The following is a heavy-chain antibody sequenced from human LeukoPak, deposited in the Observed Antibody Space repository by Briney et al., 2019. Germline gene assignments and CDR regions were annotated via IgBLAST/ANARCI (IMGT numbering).Heavy chain of an antibody. CDR2: ISGSGGST. D-gene: IGHD1-26*01. CDR1: GFTFSSYA. V-gene: IGHV3-23*01. CDR3: AKKRGSYNSPSPYYFDY. J-gene: IGHJ4*02. Sequence: GGSLRLSCAASGFTFSSYAMSWVGQAPRKGLDGVSPISGSGGSTYYANSVKDRFTTSRENSRNTRYLKMNSLRAEDTAVYYCAKKRGSYNSPSPYYFDYCGQGTLVTVSS.